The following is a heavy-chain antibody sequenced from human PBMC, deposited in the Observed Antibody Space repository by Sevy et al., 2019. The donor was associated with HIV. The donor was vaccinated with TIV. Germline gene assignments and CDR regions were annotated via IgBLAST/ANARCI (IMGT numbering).Heavy chain of an antibody. CDR2: IWYDGSNK. CDR1: VFNFSNYA. CDR3: ARESREFRFDP. Sequence: GGSLRLSCAASVFNFSNYARHWVRQAPGKGLEWVALIWYDGSNKNYADSNSMKGRFTISRDNSKNTLYLQMNSLRAEDTAVYYCARESREFRFDPWGQGTLVTVSS. J-gene: IGHJ5*02. V-gene: IGHV3-33*01.